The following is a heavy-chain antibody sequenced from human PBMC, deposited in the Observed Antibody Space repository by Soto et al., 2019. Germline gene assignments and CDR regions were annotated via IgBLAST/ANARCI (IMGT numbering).Heavy chain of an antibody. CDR2: INPHGGST. J-gene: IGHJ4*02. CDR1: RDTFTSYY. V-gene: IGHV1-46*01. Sequence: ASVKVSCKAPRDTFTSYYINWVRQAPGQGLEWMGVINPHGGSTAYAQKFKGRVTLTRDTSASTVYMEVNSLRAEDTAVYYCARESIAAAGDYWGQGTLVTVSS. D-gene: IGHD6-13*01. CDR3: ARESIAAAGDY.